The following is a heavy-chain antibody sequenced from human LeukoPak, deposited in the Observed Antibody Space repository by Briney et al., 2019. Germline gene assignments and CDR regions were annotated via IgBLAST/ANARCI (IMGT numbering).Heavy chain of an antibody. CDR3: AKEVAPTIFGVVTNYFDY. CDR2: IIPILGIA. Sequence: SVKVSCKASGGTFSSYAISWVRQAPGQGLEWMGSIIPILGIANYAQKFQGRVTITADKSTSTAYMELSSLRSEDTAVYYCAKEVAPTIFGVVTNYFDYWGQGTLVTVSS. D-gene: IGHD3-3*01. CDR1: GGTFSSYA. V-gene: IGHV1-69*04. J-gene: IGHJ4*02.